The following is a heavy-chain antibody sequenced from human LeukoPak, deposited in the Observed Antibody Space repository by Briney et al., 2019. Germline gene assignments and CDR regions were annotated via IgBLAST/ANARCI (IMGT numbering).Heavy chain of an antibody. J-gene: IGHJ6*03. CDR1: VFAFTLYW. CDR2: ISYDGGNK. CDR3: AREYNYYYMDV. V-gene: IGHV3-30*03. Sequence: SLRLSCAVSVFAFTLYWMSGVREAPGEGVEWVAVISYDGGNKYYADSVKGRYPISRDNTKNTLYLQMNSLRAEDTSMYYCAREYNYYYMDVWGKGTTVTVSS.